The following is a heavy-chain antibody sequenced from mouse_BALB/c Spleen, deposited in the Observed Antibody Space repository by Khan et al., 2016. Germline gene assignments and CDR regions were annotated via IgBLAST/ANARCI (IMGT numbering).Heavy chain of an antibody. Sequence: VQLKQSGAELVRPGTSVKVSCKASGYAFTNYLIEWVKQRPGQGLEWIGVINPGSGGTNYNEKFKGKATLTADKSSSTAYMQLSSLTSDDSAVYFCASYDGNYYAMDYWGQGTSVTVSS. V-gene: IGHV1-54*01. CDR1: GYAFTNYL. CDR3: ASYDGNYYAMDY. D-gene: IGHD2-3*01. CDR2: INPGSGGT. J-gene: IGHJ4*01.